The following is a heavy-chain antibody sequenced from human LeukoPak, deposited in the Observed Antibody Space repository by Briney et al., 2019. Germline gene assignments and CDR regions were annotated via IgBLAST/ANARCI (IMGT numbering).Heavy chain of an antibody. CDR2: IYYSGDI. V-gene: IGHV4-59*01. CDR1: GASISSYY. Sequence: KSSETLSHTCTVSGASISSYYWNWIRQPPGKGLEWIGFIYYSGDINYNPSLKSRVTISVDTSKNQFSLELTSVTAADTAVYYCARDLSQVGVVTLGASDIWGQGTMVTVSS. J-gene: IGHJ3*02. D-gene: IGHD3-3*01. CDR3: ARDLSQVGVVTLGASDI.